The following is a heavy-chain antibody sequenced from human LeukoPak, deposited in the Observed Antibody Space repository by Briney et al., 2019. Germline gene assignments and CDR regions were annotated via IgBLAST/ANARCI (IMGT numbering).Heavy chain of an antibody. Sequence: SETLSLTCAVSGYSISSGYYWGWIRQPPGKGLEWIGSIYHSGSTYYNPSLKSRVTISVDTSKNQFSLKLSSVTAADTAVYYCARDKAGPADYWGQGTLVTVPS. D-gene: IGHD6-19*01. CDR3: ARDKAGPADY. J-gene: IGHJ4*02. CDR2: IYHSGST. V-gene: IGHV4-38-2*02. CDR1: GYSISSGYY.